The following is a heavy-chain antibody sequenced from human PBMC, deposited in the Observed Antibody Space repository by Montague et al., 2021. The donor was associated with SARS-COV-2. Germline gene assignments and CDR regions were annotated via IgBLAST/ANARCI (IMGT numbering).Heavy chain of an antibody. CDR2: INYSGST. V-gene: IGHV4-39*01. CDR1: GGSISSSSYY. D-gene: IGHD3-9*01. CDR3: ATYYDILTGYYIGAFDI. J-gene: IGHJ3*02. Sequence: SETLSLTCTVSGGSISSSSYYWGWLRQPPGKGLEWIGWINYSGSTYYNPSRKIRVTISVDTSKNQFSLKLSSVTAADTAVYYCATYYDILTGYYIGAFDIWGQGTMVTVSS.